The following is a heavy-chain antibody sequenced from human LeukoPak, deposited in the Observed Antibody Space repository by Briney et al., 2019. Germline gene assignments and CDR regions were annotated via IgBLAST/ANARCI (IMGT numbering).Heavy chain of an antibody. CDR1: GGSITSYY. CDR2: IYYSGST. CDR3: ARGDTVTTFDS. D-gene: IGHD4-17*01. J-gene: IGHJ4*02. V-gene: IGHV4-59*01. Sequence: ETLSLTCSVSGGSITSYYWSWIRQPPGKGLEWIGYIYYSGSTNHNPSLKSRVTMSVDTSTNQVSLKLSSVTAADTAIYLCARGDTVTTFDSWGQGTLVTVSS.